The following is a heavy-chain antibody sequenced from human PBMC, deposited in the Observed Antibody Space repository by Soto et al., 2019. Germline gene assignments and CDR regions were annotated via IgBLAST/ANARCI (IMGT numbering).Heavy chain of an antibody. J-gene: IGHJ4*02. Sequence: QVTLKESGPTLVKPRQTLTLTCTFSGFSLTTSGVGLGWIRQPPGKALEWFALIYWDDDKGSSPSLKSRLTLTKDTSKNQVVLTMTNMDPVDTATYYCAHNRGYSYGSAFDYWGQGTLVTVSS. CDR1: GFSLTTSGVG. V-gene: IGHV2-5*02. CDR2: IYWDDDK. D-gene: IGHD5-18*01. CDR3: AHNRGYSYGSAFDY.